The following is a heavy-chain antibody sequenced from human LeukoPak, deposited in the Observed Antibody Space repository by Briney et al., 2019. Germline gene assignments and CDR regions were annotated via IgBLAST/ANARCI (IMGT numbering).Heavy chain of an antibody. V-gene: IGHV4-30-2*01. CDR3: ARRWRRGIAAAGPAFDI. Sequence: KPSQTLSLTCTVSGGSISSGGYYWSWIRQPPGKGLEWIGYIYHSGSTNYNPSLKSRVTISVDTSKNQFSLKLSSVTAADTAVYYCARRWRRGIAAAGPAFDIWGQGTMVTVSS. D-gene: IGHD6-13*01. J-gene: IGHJ3*02. CDR1: GGSISSGGYY. CDR2: IYHSGST.